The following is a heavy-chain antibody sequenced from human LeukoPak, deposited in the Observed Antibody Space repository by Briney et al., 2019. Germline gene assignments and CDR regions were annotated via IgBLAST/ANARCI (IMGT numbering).Heavy chain of an antibody. Sequence: SETLSLTCSVSGGSISSYYWSWIRQPAGKGLEWIGRIYSSGSTNYNPSLKSRVTLSLDTSKNKLSLELNSVTAADTALYYCVRDLDFSNSGVPPPVWGQGTTVIVSS. J-gene: IGHJ6*02. CDR3: VRDLDFSNSGVPPPV. CDR2: IYSSGST. D-gene: IGHD3-10*01. CDR1: GGSISSYY. V-gene: IGHV4-4*07.